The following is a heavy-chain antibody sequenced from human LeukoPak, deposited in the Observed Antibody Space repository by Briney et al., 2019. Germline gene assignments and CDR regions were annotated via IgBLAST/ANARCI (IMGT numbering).Heavy chain of an antibody. Sequence: PGGSLRLSCAASGFTFSSYWMSWVRQAPGKGLEWVANIKQDGSEKYYVDSVKGRFTISRDNAKNSLYLQMNSLRAEDTAVYYCARIRGYTYDYDFDYWGQGTLVTVSS. CDR1: GFTFSSYW. J-gene: IGHJ4*02. D-gene: IGHD5-18*01. CDR2: IKQDGSEK. CDR3: ARIRGYTYDYDFDY. V-gene: IGHV3-7*01.